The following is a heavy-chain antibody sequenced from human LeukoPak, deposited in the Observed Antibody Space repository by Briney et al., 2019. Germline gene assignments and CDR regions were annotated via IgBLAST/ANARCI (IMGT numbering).Heavy chain of an antibody. Sequence: PGGSLGLSCVASGYTFSSFSINWVRQAPGKGLEWVSSISVRSNYIYYADSVRGRFSISRDDARNSLYLQMDSLRGDDTAVYYCVRLRRNYDSSGYYYYYDYWGQGTLVTVSS. CDR1: GYTFSSFS. CDR3: VRLRRNYDSSGYYYYYDY. D-gene: IGHD3-22*01. V-gene: IGHV3-21*01. CDR2: ISVRSNYI. J-gene: IGHJ4*02.